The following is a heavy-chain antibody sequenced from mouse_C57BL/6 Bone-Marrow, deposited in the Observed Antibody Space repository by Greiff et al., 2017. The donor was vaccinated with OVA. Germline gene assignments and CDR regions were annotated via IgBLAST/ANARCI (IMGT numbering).Heavy chain of an antibody. CDR2: IWSGGST. CDR3: ARGDVRFAY. V-gene: IGHV2-2*01. J-gene: IGHJ3*01. CDR1: GFSLTSYG. D-gene: IGHD3-3*01. Sequence: QVQLKESGPGLVQPSQSLSITCTVSGFSLTSYGVHWVRQSPGKGLEWLGVIWSGGSTDSNAAFISRLSISKDNSKSQVFFKMNSLQADDTAIYYCARGDVRFAYWGQGTLVTVSA.